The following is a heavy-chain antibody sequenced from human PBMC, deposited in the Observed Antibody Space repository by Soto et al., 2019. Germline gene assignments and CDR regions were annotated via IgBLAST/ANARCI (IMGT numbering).Heavy chain of an antibody. J-gene: IGHJ6*02. V-gene: IGHV4-34*01. CDR3: AREGKGGYGMDV. CDR1: GGSFSKYY. CDR2: VNYGGST. D-gene: IGHD3-10*01. Sequence: PSETLSLTCAVSGGSFSKYYWSWIRQPPGRGLEWIREVNYGGSTNYNPSLKSRVTMSVDTSKNQFSLKLSSVTAADTAVYYCAREGKGGYGMDVWGQGTTVTV.